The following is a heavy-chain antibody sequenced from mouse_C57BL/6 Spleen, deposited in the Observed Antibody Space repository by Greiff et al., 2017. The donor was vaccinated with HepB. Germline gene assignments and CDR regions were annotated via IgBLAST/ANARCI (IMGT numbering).Heavy chain of an antibody. CDR2: IWSGGST. CDR1: GFSLTSYG. D-gene: IGHD2-1*01. Sequence: VHLVESGPGLVQPSQSLSITCTVSGFSLTSYGVHWVRQPPGKGLEWLGVIWSGGSTDYNAAFISRLSISKDNSKSQVFFKMNSLQADDTAIYYCAKSNFHYYAMDYWGQGTSVTVSS. CDR3: AKSNFHYYAMDY. J-gene: IGHJ4*01. V-gene: IGHV2-4*01.